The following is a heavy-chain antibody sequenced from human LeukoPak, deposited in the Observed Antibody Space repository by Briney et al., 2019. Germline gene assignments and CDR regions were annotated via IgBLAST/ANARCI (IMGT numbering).Heavy chain of an antibody. V-gene: IGHV3-43*02. D-gene: IGHD1-26*01. CDR1: GFTFDDYA. CDR3: ARALPRDSGSYYYFDY. J-gene: IGHJ4*02. Sequence: GGSLRLSCAASGFTFDDYAMHWVRQAPGRGLEWVSLISADGGSTYYADSVNGRFTISRDNAKNSLYLQMNSLRAEDTAVYYCARALPRDSGSYYYFDYWGQGTLVTVSS. CDR2: ISADGGST.